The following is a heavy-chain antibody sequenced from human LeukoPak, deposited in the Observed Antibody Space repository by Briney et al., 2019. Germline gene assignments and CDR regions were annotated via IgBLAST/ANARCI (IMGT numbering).Heavy chain of an antibody. D-gene: IGHD6-13*01. V-gene: IGHV1-18*01. CDR2: ISAYNGNT. Sequence: GASVKVSCKASGYTFTSYGISWVRQAPGQGLEWMGWISAYNGNTNYAQKLQGRVTMTTDTSTSTAYMELRSLRSDDTAVYYCARECGAAADHNWFDPWGQGTLVTVSS. CDR3: ARECGAAADHNWFDP. CDR1: GYTFTSYG. J-gene: IGHJ5*02.